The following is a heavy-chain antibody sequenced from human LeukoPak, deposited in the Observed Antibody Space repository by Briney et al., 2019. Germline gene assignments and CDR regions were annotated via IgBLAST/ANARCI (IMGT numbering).Heavy chain of an antibody. V-gene: IGHV4-34*01. J-gene: IGHJ4*02. D-gene: IGHD4-17*01. CDR1: GGSFSGYY. Sequence: SETLSLTCAVYGGSFSGYYWSSIRQPPGKGLEWIGEINHSGSTNYNPSLKSRVTISVDTSKNQFSLKLSSVTAADTAVYYCARARTTVTTPPHIDYWGQGTLVTVSS. CDR2: INHSGST. CDR3: ARARTTVTTPPHIDY.